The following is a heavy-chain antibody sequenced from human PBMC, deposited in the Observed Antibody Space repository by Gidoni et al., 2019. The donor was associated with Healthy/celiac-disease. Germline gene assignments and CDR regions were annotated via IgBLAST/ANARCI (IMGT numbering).Heavy chain of an antibody. CDR2: IRSKAYGGTT. CDR1: GFTFGDYA. CDR3: TRPYDSSGYYYTDY. J-gene: IGHJ4*02. D-gene: IGHD3-22*01. Sequence: EVQLVESGGGLVKPGRSLRLSCTASGFTFGDYAMSWFRQSPGKGLEWVGFIRSKAYGGTTEYAASVKGRFTISRDDSKSIAYLQMNSLKTEDTAVYYCTRPYDSSGYYYTDYWGQGTLDTVSS. V-gene: IGHV3-49*05.